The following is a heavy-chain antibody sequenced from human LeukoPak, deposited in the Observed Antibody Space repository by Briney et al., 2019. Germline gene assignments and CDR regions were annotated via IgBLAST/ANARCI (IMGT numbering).Heavy chain of an antibody. CDR1: GGTFSSYA. CDR3: ASEALVATGYFDY. Sequence: SVKVSCKASGGTFSSYAISWVRQAPGQGLEWMGRIIPIFGTANYAQKLQGRVTITTDESTSTAYMELSSLRSEDTAVYYCASEALVATGYFDYWGQGTLVTVSS. V-gene: IGHV1-69*05. J-gene: IGHJ4*02. CDR2: IIPIFGTA. D-gene: IGHD5-12*01.